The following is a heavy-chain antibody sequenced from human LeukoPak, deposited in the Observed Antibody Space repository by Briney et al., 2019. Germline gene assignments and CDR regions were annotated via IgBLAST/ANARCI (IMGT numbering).Heavy chain of an antibody. D-gene: IGHD3-9*01. CDR3: ARSELRYFDWLFPTSGMDV. CDR2: ISGYNGNT. CDR1: GYTFSSHA. Sequence: ASVKVSCKTSGYTFSSHAINWVRQAPGQGLEWMGWISGYNGNTNYAQKLQGRVTMTTDTSTSTAYMELRSLRSDDTAVYYCARSELRYFDWLFPTSGMDVWGQGTTVTVSS. J-gene: IGHJ6*02. V-gene: IGHV1-18*01.